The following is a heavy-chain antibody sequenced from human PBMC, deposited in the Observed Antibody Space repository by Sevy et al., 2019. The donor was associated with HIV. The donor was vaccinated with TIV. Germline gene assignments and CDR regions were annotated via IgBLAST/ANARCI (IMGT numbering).Heavy chain of an antibody. CDR2: IIPIFGTA. CDR1: GGTFSSYA. CDR3: ARAIFGVVNEGGYYYYMDV. Sequence: ASVKVSCKASGGTFSSYAISWVRQAPGQGLEWMGGIIPIFGTANYAQMFQGRVTITADKSTSTAYMELSSLRSEDTAVYYCARAIFGVVNEGGYYYYMDVWGKGTTVTVS. J-gene: IGHJ6*03. V-gene: IGHV1-69*06. D-gene: IGHD3-3*01.